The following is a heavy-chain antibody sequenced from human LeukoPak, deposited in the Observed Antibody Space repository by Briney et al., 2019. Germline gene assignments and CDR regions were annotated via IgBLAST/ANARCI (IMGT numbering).Heavy chain of an antibody. V-gene: IGHV4-4*07. CDR2: IYPSGST. Sequence: ETLTLTCTVSGVSFSSYYGSWIRQPAGKGLEWIGRIYPSGSTNYNPSLQSRVTISVDKSKNQFSLKLSSVTAADTAMYFCARDKLVVVAGWFDPWGQGTLVTVSS. D-gene: IGHD3-22*01. CDR1: GVSFSSYY. CDR3: ARDKLVVVAGWFDP. J-gene: IGHJ5*02.